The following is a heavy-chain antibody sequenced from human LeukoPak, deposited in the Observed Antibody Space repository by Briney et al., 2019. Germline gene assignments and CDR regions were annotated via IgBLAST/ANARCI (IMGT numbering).Heavy chain of an antibody. D-gene: IGHD2-15*01. CDR1: GGTFSSYA. J-gene: IGHJ1*01. CDR2: IIPIFGTA. Sequence: PSVKVSCKASGGTFSSYAISWVRQAPGQGLEWMGRIIPIFGTANYAQKFQGRVTITTDESTSTAYMELSSLRSEDTAVYYCARGYCSGGSCYSGYFQHWGQGTLVTVSS. CDR3: ARGYCSGGSCYSGYFQH. V-gene: IGHV1-69*05.